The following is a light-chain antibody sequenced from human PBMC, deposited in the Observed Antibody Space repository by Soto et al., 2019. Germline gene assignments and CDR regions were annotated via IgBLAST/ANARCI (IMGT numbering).Light chain of an antibody. V-gene: IGKV3-20*01. J-gene: IGKJ1*01. Sequence: IVLKPSPCTLSLSAGKAATLSSMASQSVSSNYLAWYQQKPGQAPRLLIFGVSSRATGIPDRFSGSGSGTDFTLTISRLEPEDFAVYYCQQYGSSGTFGQGTKVDI. CDR2: GVS. CDR1: QSVSSNY. CDR3: QQYGSSGT.